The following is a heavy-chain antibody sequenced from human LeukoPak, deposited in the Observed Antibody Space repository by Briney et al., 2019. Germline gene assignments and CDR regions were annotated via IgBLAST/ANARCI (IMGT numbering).Heavy chain of an antibody. CDR1: GVSFSGYY. Sequence: SETLSLTCAVSGVSFSGYYSSWVRRPPGKRLEWIGNIYYSGSTNYNPFFKSRVTISVDTSKNQFSLKLSSVTAADTAVYYCARGRNKWDYWGQGTQVAVSS. CDR2: IYYSGST. D-gene: IGHD2-8*01. CDR3: ARGRNKWDY. J-gene: IGHJ4*02. V-gene: IGHV4-59*01.